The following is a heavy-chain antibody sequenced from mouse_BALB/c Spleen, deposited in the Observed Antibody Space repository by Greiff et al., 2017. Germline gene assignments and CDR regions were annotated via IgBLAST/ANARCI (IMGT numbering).Heavy chain of an antibody. D-gene: IGHD1-1*02. Sequence: EVQLQQSGAELVRSGASVKLSCTASGFNIKDYYMHWVKQRPEQGLEWIGWIDPENGDTEYAPKFQGKATMTADTSSNTAYLQLSSLTSEDTAVYYCNARWSNAMDYWGQGTSVTVSS. CDR3: NARWSNAMDY. V-gene: IGHV14-4*02. J-gene: IGHJ4*01. CDR2: IDPENGDT. CDR1: GFNIKDYY.